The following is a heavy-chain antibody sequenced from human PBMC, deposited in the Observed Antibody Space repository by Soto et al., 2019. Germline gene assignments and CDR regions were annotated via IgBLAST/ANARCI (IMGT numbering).Heavy chain of an antibody. Sequence: QVQLVESGGGAVQPGRSLRLSCAASGFTFSSYGMHWVRQAPGKGLEWVAVIWYDGSNKYYADSVKGRFTISRDNSKNTLYLQMNSLRAEDTAVYYCAIGIGGLLWFGEYNNDAFDIWGQGTMVTVSS. CDR2: IWYDGSNK. CDR3: AIGIGGLLWFGEYNNDAFDI. D-gene: IGHD3-10*01. V-gene: IGHV3-33*01. CDR1: GFTFSSYG. J-gene: IGHJ3*02.